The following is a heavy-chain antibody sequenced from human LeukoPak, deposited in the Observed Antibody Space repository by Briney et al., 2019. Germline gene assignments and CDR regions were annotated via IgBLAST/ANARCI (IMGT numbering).Heavy chain of an antibody. CDR2: IFHSGST. Sequence: SETLSLTCTVSGGSIKSHFWSWVRQPPGKRLEWIGYIFHSGSTNYNPSLKSRATISVDTSKNQFSLRLTSVTAADTAVYYCVRTNPWDLTYYFDYWGQGTLVTVSS. CDR1: GGSIKSHF. V-gene: IGHV4-59*11. D-gene: IGHD1-14*01. J-gene: IGHJ4*02. CDR3: VRTNPWDLTYYFDY.